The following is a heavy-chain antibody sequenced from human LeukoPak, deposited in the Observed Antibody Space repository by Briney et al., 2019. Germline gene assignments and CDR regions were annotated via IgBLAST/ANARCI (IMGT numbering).Heavy chain of an antibody. Sequence: GGSLRLSCAASGFTFSSYAMSWVRQAPGKGLEWVSTISGGSTYYADSVKGRFTISRDNSKNTLYLQMNSLRAEDTAVYYCAKDPTPHRGTFDYWGQGTLVTVSS. V-gene: IGHV3-23*01. J-gene: IGHJ4*02. CDR1: GFTFSSYA. CDR3: AKDPTPHRGTFDY. D-gene: IGHD3-16*01. CDR2: ISGGST.